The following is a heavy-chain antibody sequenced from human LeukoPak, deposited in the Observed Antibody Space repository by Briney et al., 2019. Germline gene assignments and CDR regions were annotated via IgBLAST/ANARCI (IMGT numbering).Heavy chain of an antibody. CDR3: ATGTSGSYYVGIVRPIDY. Sequence: ASVKVSCKVSGYTLTELPIHWVRQAPGKGLEWMGGFDPDGGETVYAQMFQGRVTMTEDTSSDTASMELSSLRSEDTAVYYCATGTSGSYYVGIVRPIDYWGQGTLVTVSS. CDR2: FDPDGGET. CDR1: GYTLTELP. J-gene: IGHJ4*02. V-gene: IGHV1-24*01. D-gene: IGHD1-26*01.